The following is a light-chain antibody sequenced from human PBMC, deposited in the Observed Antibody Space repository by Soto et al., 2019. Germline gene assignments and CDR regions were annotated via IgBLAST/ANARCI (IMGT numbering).Light chain of an antibody. CDR2: EVS. Sequence: QAVRTQPASVSGSPGQSITISCTGTSSDVGGYNYVSWYQQHPGKAPKLMIYEVSNRPSGVSNRFSASKSGNTASLTISGLQAEDEADYYCNSYTSSNTLVFGTGTKVTVL. V-gene: IGLV2-14*01. J-gene: IGLJ1*01. CDR1: SSDVGGYNY. CDR3: NSYTSSNTLV.